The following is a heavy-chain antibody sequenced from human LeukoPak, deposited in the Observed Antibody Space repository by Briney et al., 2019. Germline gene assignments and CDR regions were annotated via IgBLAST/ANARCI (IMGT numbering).Heavy chain of an antibody. V-gene: IGHV3-30*04. CDR3: ARGTMFPYYFDY. D-gene: IGHD3-10*02. CDR2: ISYDGSNK. CDR1: GFTLSSYA. J-gene: IGHJ4*02. Sequence: GGSLRLSCAASGFTLSSYAMHWVRQAPGKGLEWVALISYDGSNKYYADSVKGRFTISRDNAKNSLYLQMNSLRAEDTAVYYCARGTMFPYYFDYWGQGTLVTVSS.